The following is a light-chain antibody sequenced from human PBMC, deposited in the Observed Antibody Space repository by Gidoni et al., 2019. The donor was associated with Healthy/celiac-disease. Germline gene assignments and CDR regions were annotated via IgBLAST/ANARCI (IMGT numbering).Light chain of an antibody. J-gene: IGKJ4*01. Sequence: DSQMTQSPSSLSASVGDRVTITCRASQSISSYLNWYQQKPGKAPKLLIYAASSLQSGVPSRFSGSGSGTDFTLTISSLQPEDFATYYCQQSYSTPRTFGGGTKVELK. V-gene: IGKV1-39*01. CDR2: AAS. CDR3: QQSYSTPRT. CDR1: QSISSY.